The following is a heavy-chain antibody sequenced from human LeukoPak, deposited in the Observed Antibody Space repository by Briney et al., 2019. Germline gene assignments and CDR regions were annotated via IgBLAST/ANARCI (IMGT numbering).Heavy chain of an antibody. D-gene: IGHD2-21*02. V-gene: IGHV3-48*01. J-gene: IGHJ3*02. CDR3: ARDRVVTALLSPDAFDI. CDR2: ITSSSSTI. Sequence: GGPLSPPFPPSGFTFSGLTLNWCRRPPGKGLKGFYYITSSSSTIYYADSVKGRFTISRDNAKNSLYLQMNSLRAEDTAVYYCARDRVVTALLSPDAFDIWGQGTMVTVSS. CDR1: GFTFSGLT.